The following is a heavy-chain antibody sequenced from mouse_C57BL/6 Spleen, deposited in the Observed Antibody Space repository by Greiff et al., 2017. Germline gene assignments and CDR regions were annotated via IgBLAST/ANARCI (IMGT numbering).Heavy chain of an antibody. Sequence: EVTLVESGGDLVKPGGSLTLSCAASGFTFSSYGMSWVRQTPDKRLEWVATISSGGSYTYYPDSVKGRFTISRDNAKNTLYLQMSSLKSEATAMYYCARHLTGLWGQGTSVAVSS. CDR2: ISSGGSYT. CDR1: GFTFSSYG. J-gene: IGHJ4*01. CDR3: ARHLTGL. V-gene: IGHV5-6*01. D-gene: IGHD4-1*01.